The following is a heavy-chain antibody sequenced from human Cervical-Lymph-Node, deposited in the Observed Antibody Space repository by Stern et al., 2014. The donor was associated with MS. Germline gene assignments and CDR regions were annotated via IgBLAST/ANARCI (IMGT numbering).Heavy chain of an antibody. CDR1: GGSISSSGYY. CDR2: IHDSGST. CDR3: ATTRWDLFTWNWFDP. Sequence: VQLVESGPGLVKPSQTLSLTCTVSGGSISSSGYYWSWIRQPADKGLEWIGRIHDSGSTYYNPSLQSRATISMDTAKTQFSLKLPSVTAADTAVYYCATTRWDLFTWNWFDPWGQGTLVTVSS. D-gene: IGHD1-26*01. J-gene: IGHJ5*02. V-gene: IGHV4-61*02.